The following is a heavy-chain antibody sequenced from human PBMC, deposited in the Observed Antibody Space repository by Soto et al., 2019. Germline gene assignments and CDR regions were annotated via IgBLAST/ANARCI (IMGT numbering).Heavy chain of an antibody. CDR3: ARSYSSSSHYYYGMDV. CDR1: GGTFSSYA. J-gene: IGHJ6*02. Sequence: QVQLVQSGAEVKKPGSSVNVSCKASGGTFSSYAISWVRQAPGQGLEWMGGIIPIFGTANYAQKFQGRVTITADESTSTAYMELSSLRSEDTAVYYCARSYSSSSHYYYGMDVWGQGTTVTVSS. D-gene: IGHD6-6*01. CDR2: IIPIFGTA. V-gene: IGHV1-69*12.